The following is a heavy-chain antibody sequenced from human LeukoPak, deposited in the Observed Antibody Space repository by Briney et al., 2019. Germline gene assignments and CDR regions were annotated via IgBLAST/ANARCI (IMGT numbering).Heavy chain of an antibody. CDR1: GGTFSSYA. J-gene: IGHJ4*02. Sequence: SVKVSCKASGGTFSSYAISWVRQAPGQGLEWMGGIIPIFGTANYAQKFQGRVTITTDESTSTAYLELSSLRSEDTAVYYCARNKEYSYGFDYWGQGTLVTVSS. CDR2: IIPIFGTA. D-gene: IGHD5-18*01. CDR3: ARNKEYSYGFDY. V-gene: IGHV1-69*05.